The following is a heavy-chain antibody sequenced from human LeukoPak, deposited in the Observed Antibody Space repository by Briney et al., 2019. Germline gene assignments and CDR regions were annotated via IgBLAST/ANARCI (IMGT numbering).Heavy chain of an antibody. CDR3: ARVQTPPACFDY. CDR2: IYHSGST. J-gene: IGHJ4*02. V-gene: IGHV4-59*01. CDR1: GGSISSYY. Sequence: SETLSLTCTVSGGSISSYYWSWIRQPPGKGLEWIGYIYHSGSTNYNPSLKSRVTISVDTSKNQFSLKLSSVTAADTAVYYCARVQTPPACFDYWGQGTLVTVSS.